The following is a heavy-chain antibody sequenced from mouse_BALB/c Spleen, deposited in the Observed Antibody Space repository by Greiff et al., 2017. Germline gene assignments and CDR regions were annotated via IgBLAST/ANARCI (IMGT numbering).Heavy chain of an antibody. V-gene: IGHV1-7*01. J-gene: IGHJ4*01. CDR2: INPSTGYT. CDR1: GYTFTSYW. CDR3: AGEGYYGSMDD. D-gene: IGHD1-1*02. Sequence: QVQLQQSGAELAKPGASVKMSCKASGYTFTSYWMHWVKQRPGQGLEWIGYINPSTGYTEYNQKFKDKATLTADKSSSTAYMQLSSLTSEDSAVYYCAGEGYYGSMDDWGQGTSVTVSS.